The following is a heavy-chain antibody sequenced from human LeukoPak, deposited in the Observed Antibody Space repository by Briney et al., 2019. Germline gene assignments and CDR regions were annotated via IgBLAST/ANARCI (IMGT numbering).Heavy chain of an antibody. J-gene: IGHJ4*02. V-gene: IGHV6-1*01. CDR1: GDSVSSNSAA. CDR2: TYYRSKWYN. CDR3: ARDHVALTRPILGFDY. D-gene: IGHD3-16*01. Sequence: SQTLSLTCAISGDSVSSNSAAWNWIRQSPSRGLEWLGRTYYRSKWYNDYAVSVKSRITINPDTSKNQFSLQLNSVTPEDTAVYYCARDHVALTRPILGFDYWGQGTLVTVSS.